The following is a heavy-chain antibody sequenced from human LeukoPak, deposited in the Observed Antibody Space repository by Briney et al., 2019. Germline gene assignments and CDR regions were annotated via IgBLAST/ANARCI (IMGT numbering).Heavy chain of an antibody. CDR3: ARAAELRFLEWLPESVDY. Sequence: GGSLRLSCAASGFTFSSYSMNWVRQAPGKGLEWVSSISSSSSYIYYADSVKGRFTNSRDNAKNSLYLQMNSLRAEDTAVYYCARAAELRFLEWLPESVDYWGQGTLVTVSS. J-gene: IGHJ4*02. CDR2: ISSSSSYI. D-gene: IGHD3-3*01. CDR1: GFTFSSYS. V-gene: IGHV3-21*01.